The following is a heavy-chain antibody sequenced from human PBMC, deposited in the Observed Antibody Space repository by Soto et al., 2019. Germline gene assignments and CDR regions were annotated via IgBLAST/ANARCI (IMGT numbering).Heavy chain of an antibody. J-gene: IGHJ4*02. Sequence: EVQLVESGGGLVQPGGSLRLSCAASGFTFSSYWMVWVRQAPGKGLVWVSRIISDGSSTSYADCVKGRFTISRDNAKNTMYLQMNSLGAEDTAVYYCARGVAGSGTANDYWGQGTLVTVSS. CDR3: ARGVAGSGTANDY. V-gene: IGHV3-74*01. CDR2: IISDGSST. CDR1: GFTFSSYW. D-gene: IGHD6-19*01.